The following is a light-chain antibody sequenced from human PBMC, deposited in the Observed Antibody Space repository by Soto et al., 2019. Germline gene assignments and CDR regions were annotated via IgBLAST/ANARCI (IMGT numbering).Light chain of an antibody. CDR2: SNN. CDR3: AAWDDSLNAHYV. V-gene: IGLV1-44*01. CDR1: SSNIGSST. J-gene: IGLJ1*01. Sequence: QSVLTQPPSASGTPGQRVTISCSGSSSNIGSSTVNWCQQLPGTAPKLLIYSNNQRPSGVPDRFSGSKSGTSASLAISGLQSEDEADYYCAAWDDSLNAHYVFGTGTKVTVL.